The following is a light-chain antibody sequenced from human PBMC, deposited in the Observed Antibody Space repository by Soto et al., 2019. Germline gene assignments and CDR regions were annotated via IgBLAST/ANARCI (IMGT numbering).Light chain of an antibody. CDR1: QSVSNY. V-gene: IGKV3-15*01. Sequence: EIMLTQSQVTLSVSPGERATLSCLASQSVSNYLAWLQQKPGQAPRLLIYGASTRATGIPARFSGSGSGTEFTLTISSLQSEDSAVYYCQQYYNWPPLTFGEGTKVDI. CDR2: GAS. CDR3: QQYYNWPPLT. J-gene: IGKJ4*01.